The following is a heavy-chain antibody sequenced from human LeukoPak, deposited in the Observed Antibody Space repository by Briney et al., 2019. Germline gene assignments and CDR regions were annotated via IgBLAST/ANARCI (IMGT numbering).Heavy chain of an antibody. CDR2: ISAYTGST. CDR3: ARTVGATGAFAI. CDR1: GYTFINYG. Sequence: ASVKVSCKASGYTFINYGLTWVRQAPGQGFEWMGWISAYTGSTNYVQKLQGRVTMPTDPSTSTAYMDLRSLRSDDTAVYYCARTVGATGAFAIWGQGTMVIVSS. D-gene: IGHD1-26*01. V-gene: IGHV1-18*01. J-gene: IGHJ3*02.